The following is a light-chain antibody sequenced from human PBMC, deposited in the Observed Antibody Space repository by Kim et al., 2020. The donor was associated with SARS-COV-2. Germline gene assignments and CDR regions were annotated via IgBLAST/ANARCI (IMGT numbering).Light chain of an antibody. CDR2: GAY. CDR1: QSVSSD. J-gene: IGKJ4*01. CDR3: QQYNNWPRLT. Sequence: SPGERATLSCRASQSVSSDLAWYQQKRGQAPRLLIYGAYTRATGIPARFSGSGSGTEFSLTINSLQSEDSAVYYCQQYNNWPRLTFGGGTKVDIK. V-gene: IGKV3-15*01.